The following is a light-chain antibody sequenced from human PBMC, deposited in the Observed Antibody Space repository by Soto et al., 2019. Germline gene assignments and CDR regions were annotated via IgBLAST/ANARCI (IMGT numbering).Light chain of an antibody. J-gene: IGKJ1*01. Sequence: DIQMTQSPSSLSASVGDRVTITCRASQSISSYLNWYQQKPGKAPKLLIYAASSLQSGVPSRFSGGGSGTDFTLTISSLQPEYFATYYCQQRKTFGQGTKVEIK. CDR2: AAS. CDR3: QQRKT. CDR1: QSISSY. V-gene: IGKV1-39*01.